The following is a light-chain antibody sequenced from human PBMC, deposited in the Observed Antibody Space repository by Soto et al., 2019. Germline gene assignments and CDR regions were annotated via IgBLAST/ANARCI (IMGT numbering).Light chain of an antibody. V-gene: IGKV1-27*01. Sequence: DIPVNQCPSALTASEDNRVTIHCRARQGIRNYLAWYRHKPGKVPKLLVYAASTPQSGVPSRFSGGGSGTEDTLTIRGRQPSYVPSAYFQDKDSVPPWTFGPGTKVDIK. J-gene: IGKJ1*01. CDR2: AAS. CDR3: QDKDSVPPWT. CDR1: QGIRNY.